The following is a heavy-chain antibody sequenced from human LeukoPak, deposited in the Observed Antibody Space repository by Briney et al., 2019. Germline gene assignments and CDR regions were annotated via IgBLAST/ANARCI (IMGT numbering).Heavy chain of an antibody. CDR1: GFTFDDYA. Sequence: GRSLRLSCAASGFTFDDYAMHWVRQAPGKGLEWVSGISWNSGSIGYADSVKGRFTISRDNAKNSLYLQMNSLRAEDTAVYYCARDLYYDSSGYYYSPYGMDVWGQGTTVTVSS. J-gene: IGHJ6*02. D-gene: IGHD3-22*01. CDR3: ARDLYYDSSGYYYSPYGMDV. CDR2: ISWNSGSI. V-gene: IGHV3-9*01.